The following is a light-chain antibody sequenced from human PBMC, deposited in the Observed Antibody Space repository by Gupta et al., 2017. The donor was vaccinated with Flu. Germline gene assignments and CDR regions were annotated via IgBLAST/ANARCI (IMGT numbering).Light chain of an antibody. CDR3: MQGIQVPLT. Sequence: IVLTQSPLSLPVTPGDPASISCRSNQSLLHSNRNNYLYWYLQKAGQSPQLLIYLGSNRASGVPDRCSGSGSGTDFTLKISRVEAEDVGVDYCMQGIQVPLTFGGGTRVEI. CDR2: LGS. V-gene: IGKV2-28*01. J-gene: IGKJ4*01. CDR1: QSLLHSNRNNY.